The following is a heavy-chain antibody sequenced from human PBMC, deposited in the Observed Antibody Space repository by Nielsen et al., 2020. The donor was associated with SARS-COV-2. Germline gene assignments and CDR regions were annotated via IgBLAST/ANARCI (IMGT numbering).Heavy chain of an antibody. D-gene: IGHD4-17*01. J-gene: IGHJ4*02. CDR1: GGSFSGYY. CDR3: ARVDGMTTVTVDY. Sequence: GSLRLSCAVYGGSFSGYYWSWIRQPPGKGLEWIGEINHSGSTNYNPSLKSRVTISVDTSKNQFSLKLSSVTAADTAVYYCARVDGMTTVTVDYWGQGTLVTVSS. V-gene: IGHV4-34*01. CDR2: INHSGST.